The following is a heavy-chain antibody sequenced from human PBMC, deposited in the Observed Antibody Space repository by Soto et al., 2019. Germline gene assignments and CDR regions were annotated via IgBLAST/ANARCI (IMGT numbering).Heavy chain of an antibody. D-gene: IGHD3-22*01. CDR3: ASRYYYDSSGYYSY. CDR2: VYHSGST. CDR1: GGSISGLNW. J-gene: IGHJ4*02. V-gene: IGHV4-4*02. Sequence: QVQLQESGPGLVKPSGTLSLTCAVSGGSISGLNWWSWVRQPPGKGLEGIGEVYHSGSTNYNPSLKSRVTISVDKSKNQFSLKLSSVTAADTAVYYCASRYYYDSSGYYSYWGQGTLVTVSS.